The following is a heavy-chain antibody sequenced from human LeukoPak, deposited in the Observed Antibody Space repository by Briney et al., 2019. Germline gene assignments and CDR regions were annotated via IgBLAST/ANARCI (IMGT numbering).Heavy chain of an antibody. D-gene: IGHD2/OR15-2a*01. CDR3: LTVVETTFDAFDI. J-gene: IGHJ3*02. V-gene: IGHV3-74*01. CDR2: INPDDKSA. Sequence: GGSLRLSCAASGFTFSKYWLHWLRQAPGKGLVWVSRINPDDKSASYADSVKGRFTIARDDARKTLYLQMNSLRAEDTAVYYCLTVVETTFDAFDIWGQGTMVTVSS. CDR1: GFTFSKYW.